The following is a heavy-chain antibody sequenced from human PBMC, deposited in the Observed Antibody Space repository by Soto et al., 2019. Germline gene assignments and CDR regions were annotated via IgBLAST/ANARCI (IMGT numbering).Heavy chain of an antibody. J-gene: IGHJ4*02. D-gene: IGHD3-10*01. V-gene: IGHV1-46*01. Sequence: ASVKVSCKASGYTFTSYYMHWVRQAPGQGLEWMGIINPSGGSTSYAQKFQGRVTMTRDTSTSTVYMELSSLRSEDTAVYYCARSYGSGSYSPNDLDYWGQGTLVTVSS. CDR2: INPSGGST. CDR3: ARSYGSGSYSPNDLDY. CDR1: GYTFTSYY.